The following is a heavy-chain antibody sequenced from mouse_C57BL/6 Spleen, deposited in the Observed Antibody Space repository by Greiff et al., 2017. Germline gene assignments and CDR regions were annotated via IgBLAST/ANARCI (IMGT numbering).Heavy chain of an antibody. CDR2: ISSGSSTI. Sequence: EVKLVDSGGGLVKPGGSLKLSCAASGFTFSDYGMHWVRQAPEKGLEWVAYISSGSSTIYYADTVKGRFTISRDNAKNTLFLQMTSLRSEDTAMYYCARNGNYYFDYWGQGTTLTVSS. J-gene: IGHJ2*01. V-gene: IGHV5-17*01. CDR3: ARNGNYYFDY. D-gene: IGHD2-1*01. CDR1: GFTFSDYG.